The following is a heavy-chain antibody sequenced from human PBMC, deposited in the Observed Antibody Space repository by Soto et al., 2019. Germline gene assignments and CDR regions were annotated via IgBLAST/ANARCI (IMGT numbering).Heavy chain of an antibody. D-gene: IGHD3-3*01. J-gene: IGHJ4*02. CDR2: INHSGST. CDR1: GGSFSGYY. Sequence: SETLSLTCAVCGGSFSGYYWSWIRQPPGKGLEWIGEINHSGSTNYNPSLKSRVTISVDTSKNQFSLKLSSVTAADTAVYYCASGGFWSGYFTPPPPPFDYWGQGTLVTVSS. V-gene: IGHV4-34*01. CDR3: ASGGFWSGYFTPPPPPFDY.